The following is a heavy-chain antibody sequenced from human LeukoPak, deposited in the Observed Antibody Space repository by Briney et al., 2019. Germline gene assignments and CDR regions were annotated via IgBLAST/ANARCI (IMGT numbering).Heavy chain of an antibody. V-gene: IGHV4-34*01. CDR1: GESFSGYY. J-gene: IGHJ6*03. CDR3: VRGRRGGPPLPYYYYYMDV. Sequence: SETLSLTCAVYGESFSGYYWSWIRQPPGKGLEWVGEFTILGSNNYNPSLKSRMTISVDTSKNQFSLKLTSVTAADTAVYYCVRGRRGGPPLPYYYYYMDVWGKGTTVTVSS. CDR2: FTILGSN. D-gene: IGHD3-16*01.